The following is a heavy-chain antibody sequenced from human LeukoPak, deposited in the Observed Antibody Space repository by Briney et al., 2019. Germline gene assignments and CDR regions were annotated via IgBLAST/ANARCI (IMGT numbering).Heavy chain of an antibody. CDR3: ARSWTREDTAFDY. J-gene: IGHJ4*02. Sequence: SVKVSCKASGGTFSSYAISWVRQAPGQGLEWMGRIIPILGIANYAQKFQGRVIMTRDTSTSTVYMELSSLRSEDTAVYYCARSWTREDTAFDYWGQGTLVTVSS. CDR2: IIPILGIA. V-gene: IGHV1-69*04. D-gene: IGHD5-18*01. CDR1: GGTFSSYA.